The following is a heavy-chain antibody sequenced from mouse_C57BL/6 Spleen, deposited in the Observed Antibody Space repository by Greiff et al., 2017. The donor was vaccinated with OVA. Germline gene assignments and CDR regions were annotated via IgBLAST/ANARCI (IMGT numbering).Heavy chain of an antibody. Sequence: EVMLVESGGGLVQPGGSMKLSCAASGFTFSDAWMDWVRQSPEKGLEWVAEIRNKANNHATYYAESVKGRFTISRDDSKSSVYLQMNSLSAEDTGIYYCTSVVTNYYAMDYWGQGTSVTVSS. J-gene: IGHJ4*01. CDR3: TSVVTNYYAMDY. CDR1: GFTFSDAW. V-gene: IGHV6-6*01. CDR2: IRNKANNHAT. D-gene: IGHD2-5*01.